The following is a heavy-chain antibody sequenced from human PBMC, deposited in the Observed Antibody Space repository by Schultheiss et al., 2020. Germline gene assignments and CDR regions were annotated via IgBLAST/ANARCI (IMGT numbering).Heavy chain of an antibody. CDR3: ARGNMYSCGWYPLDY. D-gene: IGHD6-19*01. V-gene: IGHV4-38-2*01. Sequence: SETLSLTCAVSGYSISSGYFWCWIRQPPGRGLEWIGSIYTSGSTNYNPSLKSRVTMSVDTSKNQFSLKLSSVTAADTAVYYCARGNMYSCGWYPLDYWGQGTLVT. J-gene: IGHJ4*02. CDR2: IYTSGST. CDR1: GYSISSGYF.